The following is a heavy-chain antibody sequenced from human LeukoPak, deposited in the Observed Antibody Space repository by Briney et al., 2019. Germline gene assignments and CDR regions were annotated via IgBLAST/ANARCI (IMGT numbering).Heavy chain of an antibody. CDR3: TSSLSCGGRCHPYYLDS. Sequence: GGSLRLSCVASGFTFGRYWMSWVRQVPGKGLECVADINQDESEAYYADSVKGRFTISRDNGKSSLYLQMNNLRAEDTAIYHCTSSLSCGGRCHPYYLDSWGQGTLVTVSS. CDR1: GFTFGRYW. CDR2: INQDESEA. D-gene: IGHD2-15*01. V-gene: IGHV3-7*01. J-gene: IGHJ4*02.